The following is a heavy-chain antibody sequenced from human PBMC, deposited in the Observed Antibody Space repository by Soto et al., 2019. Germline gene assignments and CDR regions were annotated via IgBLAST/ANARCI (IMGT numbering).Heavy chain of an antibody. CDR2: IYHSGST. CDR1: GGSISSSNW. CDR3: ARDRGWYVGGYYYGMDV. Sequence: QVQLQEAGPGLVKPSGTLSLTCAVSGGSISSSNWWSWVRQPPGKGLEWIGEIYHSGSTNYNPSLKSRVTVSVDKTMRQFAVTLRSAAAADTAVYYCARDRGWYVGGYYYGMDVWGQGNTVAVSS. V-gene: IGHV4-4*02. J-gene: IGHJ6*02. D-gene: IGHD2-15*01.